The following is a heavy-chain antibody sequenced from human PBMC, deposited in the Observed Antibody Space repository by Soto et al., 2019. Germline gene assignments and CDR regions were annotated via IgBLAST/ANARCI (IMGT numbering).Heavy chain of an antibody. Sequence: SETLSLTCAVHGEFVSSGNYYWSWIRQTPGKGLEWIGEMSHSGGTHFKPSLKSRDNISVDTSKNQFSLKMSSVTAADTALYFCARVERGTATTVVDAFYIWGPGTMGTGSS. CDR1: GEFVSSGNYY. J-gene: IGHJ3*02. V-gene: IGHV4-61*01. CDR3: ARVERGTATTVVDAFYI. CDR2: MSHSGGT. D-gene: IGHD1-1*01.